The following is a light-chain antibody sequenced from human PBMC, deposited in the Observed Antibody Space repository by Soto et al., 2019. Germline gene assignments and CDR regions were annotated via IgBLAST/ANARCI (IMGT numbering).Light chain of an antibody. J-gene: IGKJ4*01. CDR2: AAS. Sequence: DIQMTQSPSSVSASVGDRVTITCRASQGVSSRLAWYQQKPGQAPKLLIFAASSLQTGVPPRFSGSGSETDFTLTITSLQPEDFATYYCQQTNIFPLTFGGGTKVDIK. CDR1: QGVSSR. CDR3: QQTNIFPLT. V-gene: IGKV1-12*01.